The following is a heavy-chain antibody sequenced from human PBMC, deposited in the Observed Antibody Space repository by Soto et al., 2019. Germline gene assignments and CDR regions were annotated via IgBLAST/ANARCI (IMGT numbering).Heavy chain of an antibody. D-gene: IGHD3-10*01. Sequence: SETLSLTCAVSGGSISSGGYSWSWIRQPPGKGLEWIGYIYHSGSTYYNPSLKSRVTISVDRSKNQFSLKLSSVTAADTAVYYCARLDRSGRRYFQHWGQGTLVTVSS. CDR3: ARLDRSGRRYFQH. CDR2: IYHSGST. V-gene: IGHV4-30-2*01. J-gene: IGHJ1*01. CDR1: GGSISSGGYS.